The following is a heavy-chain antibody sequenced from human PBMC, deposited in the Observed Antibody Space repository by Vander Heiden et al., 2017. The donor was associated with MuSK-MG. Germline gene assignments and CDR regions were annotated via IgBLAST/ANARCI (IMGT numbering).Heavy chain of an antibody. V-gene: IGHV3-9*01. CDR3: AKEIEQRGEGDWYFDL. Sequence: EVQLVESGGGLVQPGRSLRLSCAASGFTFDDYAMHWVRQAPGKGLEWVSGISWNSGSIGYADSVKGRFTISRDNAKNSRYLQMNSMRAEETALYYCAKEIEQRGEGDWYFDLWGRGTLVTVSS. J-gene: IGHJ2*01. D-gene: IGHD6-25*01. CDR2: ISWNSGSI. CDR1: GFTFDDYA.